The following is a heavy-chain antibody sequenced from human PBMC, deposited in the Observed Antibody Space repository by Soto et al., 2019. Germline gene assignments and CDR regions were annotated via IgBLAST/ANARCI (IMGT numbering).Heavy chain of an antibody. CDR3: ARGHYGDYRRGFDP. CDR2: IKQDGSEK. V-gene: IGHV3-7*05. D-gene: IGHD4-17*01. J-gene: IGHJ5*02. Sequence: GGSLRLSCAASGFTFSSYWMSWVRQAPGKGLEWVANIKQDGSEKYYVDSVKGRFTISRDNAKNSLYLQMNSLRAEDTAVYYCARGHYGDYRRGFDPWGQGTLVTVSS. CDR1: GFTFSSYW.